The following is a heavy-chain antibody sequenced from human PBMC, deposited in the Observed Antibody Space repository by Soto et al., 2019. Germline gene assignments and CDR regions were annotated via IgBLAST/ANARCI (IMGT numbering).Heavy chain of an antibody. Sequence: QVQLVQPGAEVKKPGASVKVSCKASGYNFMRYGFTWVRQAHGQGLEWMGWINVDNGETKYPQKIQGRVTMTTDTSTSTVYMELRSLTSDDTAVYYCARWISGGYSDWFDPWCHGTLVTVSS. J-gene: IGHJ5*02. CDR3: ARWISGGYSDWFDP. CDR2: INVDNGET. V-gene: IGHV1-18*04. D-gene: IGHD1-26*01. CDR1: GYNFMRYG.